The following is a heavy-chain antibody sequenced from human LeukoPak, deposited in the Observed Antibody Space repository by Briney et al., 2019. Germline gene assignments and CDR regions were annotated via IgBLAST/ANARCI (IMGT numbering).Heavy chain of an antibody. D-gene: IGHD6-19*01. CDR3: ARATRLEGFDP. Sequence: PGGSLRLSCAASGSTFSSYEMNWVRQAPGKGLEWVSYISSSGSTIYYADSVKGRFTISRDNAKNSLYLQMNSLRAEDTAVYYCARATRLEGFDPWGQGTLVTVSS. J-gene: IGHJ5*02. CDR1: GSTFSSYE. V-gene: IGHV3-48*03. CDR2: ISSSGSTI.